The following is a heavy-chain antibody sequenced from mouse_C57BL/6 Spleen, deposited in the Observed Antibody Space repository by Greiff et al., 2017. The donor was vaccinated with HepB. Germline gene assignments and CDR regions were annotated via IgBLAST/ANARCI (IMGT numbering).Heavy chain of an antibody. V-gene: IGHV1-64*01. D-gene: IGHD1-1*01. CDR1: GYTFTSYW. CDR2: IHPNSGST. J-gene: IGHJ4*01. Sequence: QVQLQQPGAELVKPGASVKLSCKASGYTFTSYWMHWVKQRPGQGLEWIGMIHPNSGSTNYNEKFKSKATLTVDKSSSTAYMQLSSLTSEDSAVYYCARCGYYYGSSFLDYWGQGTSVTVSS. CDR3: ARCGYYYGSSFLDY.